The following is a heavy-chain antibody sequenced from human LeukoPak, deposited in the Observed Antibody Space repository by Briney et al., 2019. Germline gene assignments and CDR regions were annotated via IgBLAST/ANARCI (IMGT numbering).Heavy chain of an antibody. CDR2: IYQSGST. CDR1: GGSISSYY. J-gene: IGHJ4*02. V-gene: IGHV4-59*12. D-gene: IGHD3-22*01. CDR3: ARGVIVPRLFDF. Sequence: SETLSLTCTVSGGSISSYYWSWIRQPPGKGLEWIGSIYQSGSTYYNSSLESRVTISVDRSKNQFSLRLSSVTAADTAVYYCARGVIVPRLFDFWGQGALVTVSS.